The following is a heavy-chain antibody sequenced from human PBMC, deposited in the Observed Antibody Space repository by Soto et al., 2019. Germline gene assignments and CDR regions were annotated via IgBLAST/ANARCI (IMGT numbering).Heavy chain of an antibody. CDR2: ISYDGSNK. Sequence: QVQLVESGGGVVQHGRSLRLSCAASGFTFSSYAMHWVRQAPGKGLEWVAVISYDGSNKYYADSVKGRFTISRDNSKNTLYLQMNSLRAEDTAVYYCARDDYGGPTHLGYWGQGTLVTVSS. J-gene: IGHJ4*02. D-gene: IGHD4-17*01. CDR3: ARDDYGGPTHLGY. V-gene: IGHV3-30-3*01. CDR1: GFTFSSYA.